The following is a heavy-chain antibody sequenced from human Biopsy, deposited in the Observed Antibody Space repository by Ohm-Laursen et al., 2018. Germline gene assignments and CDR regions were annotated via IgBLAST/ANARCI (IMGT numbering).Heavy chain of an antibody. J-gene: IGHJ3*02. V-gene: IGHV4-59*01. CDR1: GGSISSYY. Sequence: SQTLSLTCTVSGGSISSYYWNWIRQPPGKGLEWVGYIYYSGSTNYNPSLKSRVTISVDTSKNQFSLKLYSVTAADTAVYYCTRGTGRYYVYGAFDIWGQGTVVTVSS. CDR3: TRGTGRYYVYGAFDI. CDR2: IYYSGST. D-gene: IGHD1-26*01.